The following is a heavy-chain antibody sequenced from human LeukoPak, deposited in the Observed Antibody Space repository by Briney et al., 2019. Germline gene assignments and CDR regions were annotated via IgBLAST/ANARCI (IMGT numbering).Heavy chain of an antibody. CDR2: INHSGST. Sequence: SETLSFTCAVYGGSFSGYYWSRIRQPPRKGLEWIGEINHSGSTTYNPSLKSRVTISVDTSKNQFSLKLSSVTATDTAVYYCARGERSIAVGGIPFVYWGQGNLVTVSS. V-gene: IGHV4-34*01. D-gene: IGHD6-19*01. CDR1: GGSFSGYY. CDR3: ARGERSIAVGGIPFVY. J-gene: IGHJ4*02.